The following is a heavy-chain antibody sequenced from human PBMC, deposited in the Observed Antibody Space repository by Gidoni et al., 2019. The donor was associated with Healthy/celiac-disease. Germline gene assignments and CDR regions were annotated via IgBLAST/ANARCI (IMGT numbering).Heavy chain of an antibody. CDR3: ARWRSMVGLLG. Sequence: QVQLQESGPGLVKPSQTLSLTCTVSGGPISSGDYYWSWIRQPPGKGLEWIGYIYYSGSPSSNPSLKSRVTISVDPSKTQFSLKLSSVTAADPAVYYCARWRSMVGLLGWGQGTLVTVSS. CDR2: IYYSGSP. J-gene: IGHJ4*02. CDR1: GGPISSGDYY. V-gene: IGHV4-30-4*01. D-gene: IGHD3-10*01.